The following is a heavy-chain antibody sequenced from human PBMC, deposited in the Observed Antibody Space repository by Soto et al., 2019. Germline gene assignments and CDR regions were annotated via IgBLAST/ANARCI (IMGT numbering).Heavy chain of an antibody. CDR2: IIPLFGTP. V-gene: IGHV1-69*01. CDR3: ARDRDDYGSGNYYNRIDF. Sequence: QVQLVQSGAEVKKPGSSVKVSCKASGGIFSTYAISWLRQAPGQGLEWRGGIIPLFGTPNYAQRFQGRVTITADESTSTDYMELSRLRSEDTAVYYCARDRDDYGSGNYYNRIDFWGQGTLVTVSS. CDR1: GGIFSTYA. D-gene: IGHD3-10*01. J-gene: IGHJ4*02.